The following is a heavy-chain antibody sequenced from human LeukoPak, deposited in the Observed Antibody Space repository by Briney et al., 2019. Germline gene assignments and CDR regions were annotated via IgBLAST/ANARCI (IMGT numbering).Heavy chain of an antibody. CDR2: INTNTGDP. Sequence: ASVKVSCEASGYTFTNFAMNWVRQAPGQGLEWMGWINTNTGDPAYARGFTGRFVFSLDTSVSTAYLQISSLKAEDTAIYYCARDTRDFDYWGQGTLVTVSS. J-gene: IGHJ4*02. V-gene: IGHV7-4-1*02. CDR3: ARDTRDFDY. CDR1: GYTFTNFA. D-gene: IGHD2-2*01.